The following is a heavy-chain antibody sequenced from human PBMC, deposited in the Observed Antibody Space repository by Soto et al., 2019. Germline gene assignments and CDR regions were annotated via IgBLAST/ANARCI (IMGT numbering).Heavy chain of an antibody. CDR1: GFTFSSYA. Sequence: GGSLRLSCAASGFTFSSYAMHWVRQAPGKGLEYVSAISSNGGSTYYANSVKGRFTISRDNSKNTLYLQMGSLRAEDMAVYYCAREAVADTRGYLPRYFQHWGQGTLVTVSS. J-gene: IGHJ1*01. CDR2: ISSNGGST. CDR3: AREAVADTRGYLPRYFQH. D-gene: IGHD6-19*01. V-gene: IGHV3-64*01.